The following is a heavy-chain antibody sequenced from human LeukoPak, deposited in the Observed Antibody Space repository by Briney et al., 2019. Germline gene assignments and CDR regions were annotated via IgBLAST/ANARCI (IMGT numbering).Heavy chain of an antibody. V-gene: IGHV5-51*01. CDR2: IYPGDSDT. D-gene: IGHD6-19*01. Sequence: GESLKISCKGSGYNFSGYWIGWMRQMPGKGLEWMGIIYPGDSDTRYSPSFQGQVTISADKSISTAYLQWSSLKASDTAMYYCARRGRIAVAGTAYYYGMDVWGQGTTVTVSS. J-gene: IGHJ6*02. CDR1: GYNFSGYW. CDR3: ARRGRIAVAGTAYYYGMDV.